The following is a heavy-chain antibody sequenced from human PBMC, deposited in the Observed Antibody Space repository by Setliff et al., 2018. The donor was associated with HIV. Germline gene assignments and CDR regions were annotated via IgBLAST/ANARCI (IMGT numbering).Heavy chain of an antibody. CDR2: IYTSGST. CDR1: GGSISSYY. Sequence: PSETLSLTCTVSGGSISSYYWSWIRQPPGKGLEWIGYIYTSGSTNYNPSLRSRVTISVDTSKNLFSLKLSSVTAADTAIYYCARAWAMQQLVPAYWGQGTLVTVSS. D-gene: IGHD6-6*01. V-gene: IGHV4-4*08. J-gene: IGHJ4*02. CDR3: ARAWAMQQLVPAY.